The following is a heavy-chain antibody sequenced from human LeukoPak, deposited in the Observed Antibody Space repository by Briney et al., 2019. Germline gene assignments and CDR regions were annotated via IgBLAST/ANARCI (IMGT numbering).Heavy chain of an antibody. CDR2: IKEDGSEK. D-gene: IGHD5-24*01. J-gene: IGHJ4*02. CDR3: AKDRGDGYNYSFDF. CDR1: GFTFSDYE. Sequence: PGGSLRLSCTASGFTFSDYEMNWVRQAPGKRLEWVANIKEDGSEKYYVDSVKGRFTISRDNSKNTLYLQMNSLIIEDTAVYYCAKDRGDGYNYSFDFWGQGTLVTVSS. V-gene: IGHV3-7*01.